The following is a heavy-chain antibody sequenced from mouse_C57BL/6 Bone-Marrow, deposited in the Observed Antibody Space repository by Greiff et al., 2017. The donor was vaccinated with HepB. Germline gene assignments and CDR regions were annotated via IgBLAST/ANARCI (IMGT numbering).Heavy chain of an antibody. Sequence: QVQLQQPGAELVKPGASVKLSCKASGYTFTSYLMHWVKQRPGRGLEWIGRIDPNSGGTKYNEKFKSKATLTVDKPSITSYMQISSRTSDDTAVYCCASSAAADYFDVWGTGTTVTVSS. CDR3: ASSAAADYFDV. CDR1: GYTFTSYL. V-gene: IGHV1-72*01. CDR2: IDPNSGGT. J-gene: IGHJ1*03. D-gene: IGHD3-1*01.